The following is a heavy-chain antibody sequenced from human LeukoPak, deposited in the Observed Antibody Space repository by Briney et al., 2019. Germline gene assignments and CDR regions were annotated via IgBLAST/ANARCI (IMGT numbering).Heavy chain of an antibody. D-gene: IGHD3-9*01. CDR3: ARDRDYDILTGSIDAFDI. CDR2: ISYDGSNK. CDR1: GFTFSSYA. J-gene: IGHJ3*02. Sequence: SGGSLRLSCAASGFTFSSYAMYWVRQAPGKGLEWAAVISYDGSNKYYTDSVKGRFTISRDNSKNTVYLQMNSLRAEDTAAYYCARDRDYDILTGSIDAFDIWGQGTMVTVSS. V-gene: IGHV3-30-3*01.